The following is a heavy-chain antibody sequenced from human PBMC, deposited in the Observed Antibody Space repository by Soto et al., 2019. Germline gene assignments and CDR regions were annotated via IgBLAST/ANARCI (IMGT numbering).Heavy chain of an antibody. CDR2: MNPNSGNT. CDR1: GYTXTSYD. D-gene: IGHD3-10*01. J-gene: IGHJ6*02. CDR3: ARGGSSAVGLWFGELPGGMDV. V-gene: IGHV1-8*01. Sequence: GASVKVXCKASGYTXTSYDINWVRQXTGQGFEYLGWMNPNSGNTGYVKKFQGRVTMTRDTSISTAYMELSRLRSDDTAVYYCARGGSSAVGLWFGELPGGMDVWGQGTTVTVSS.